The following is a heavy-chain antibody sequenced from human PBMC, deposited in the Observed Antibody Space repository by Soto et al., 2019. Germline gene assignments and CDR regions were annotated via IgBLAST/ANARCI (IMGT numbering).Heavy chain of an antibody. D-gene: IGHD6-6*01. J-gene: IGHJ6*03. CDR3: ARSGGSSPRYYYYSYMDV. V-gene: IGHV1-8*01. CDR1: GYTFTSYD. CDR2: MNPNSGNT. Sequence: QVQLVQSGAEVKKPGASVKVSCKASGYTFTSYDINWVRQATGQGLEWMGWMNPNSGNTGYAQKFQGRVTMTRNNSISTDYMELSSLRSEDTAVYYCARSGGSSPRYYYYSYMDVWGKGTTVTVSS.